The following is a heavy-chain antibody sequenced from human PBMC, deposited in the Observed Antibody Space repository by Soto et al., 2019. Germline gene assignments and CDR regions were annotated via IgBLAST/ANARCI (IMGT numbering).Heavy chain of an antibody. CDR1: GFTFSSYA. V-gene: IGHV3-23*01. Sequence: EVQLLESGGGLVQPGGSLRLSCAASGFTFSSYAMSWVRQDPGKGLEWVSGISSSGGSTYYADSVKGRFTISRDNSKNTLYVQMNSLRAEDTAVYYCAKGGYFDWFGGYDIWGQGTMVTVSS. CDR3: AKGGYFDWFGGYDI. CDR2: ISSSGGST. J-gene: IGHJ3*02. D-gene: IGHD3-9*01.